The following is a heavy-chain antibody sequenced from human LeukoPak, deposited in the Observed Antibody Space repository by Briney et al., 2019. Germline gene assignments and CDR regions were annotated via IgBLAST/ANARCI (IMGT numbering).Heavy chain of an antibody. J-gene: IGHJ6*03. CDR3: ARIVKRGYSYGLPYYYMDV. V-gene: IGHV1-18*01. CDR2: ISDYNGNT. D-gene: IGHD5-18*01. Sequence: SVKVSCKASGYTFTSYTITWVRQAPGQGLEWMGWISDYNGNTNYAQKVQGRVTMTTDTSTSTAYMELRSLRSDDTAVYYCARIVKRGYSYGLPYYYMDVWGKGTTVTVSS. CDR1: GYTFTSYT.